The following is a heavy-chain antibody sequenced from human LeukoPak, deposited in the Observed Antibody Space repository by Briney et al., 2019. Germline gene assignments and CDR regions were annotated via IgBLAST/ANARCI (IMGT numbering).Heavy chain of an antibody. CDR1: GFSFSSYW. CDR2: IKQDESET. Sequence: GGSLRLSCEGSGFSFSSYWMTWVRQSPGKGPEWVANIKQDESETYTVDSVKGRFTISRDNAKNSLYLQMNSLRAEDTAVYYCARDECSSTSCTQTNYYYYYMDVWGKGTTVTVSS. D-gene: IGHD2-2*01. J-gene: IGHJ6*03. CDR3: ARDECSSTSCTQTNYYYYYMDV. V-gene: IGHV3-7*01.